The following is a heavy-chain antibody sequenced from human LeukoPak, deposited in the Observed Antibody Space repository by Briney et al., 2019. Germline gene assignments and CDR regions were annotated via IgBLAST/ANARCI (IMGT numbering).Heavy chain of an antibody. CDR1: GESFSGYY. CDR2: INQSGST. J-gene: IGHJ5*02. CDR3: ARHPFVYGSGRGFDP. V-gene: IGHV4-34*01. D-gene: IGHD3-10*01. Sequence: SETLSLTCAVYGESFSGYYWSWIRQPPGKGLEWLGEINQSGSTNYNPSLKSRVTIPVNTSKDQCPLKLSAVTAADQAVYYCARHPFVYGSGRGFDPWGQGTLVTV.